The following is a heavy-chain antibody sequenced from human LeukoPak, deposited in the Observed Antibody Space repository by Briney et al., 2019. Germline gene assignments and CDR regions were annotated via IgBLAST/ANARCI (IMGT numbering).Heavy chain of an antibody. CDR1: GFTFSSYA. V-gene: IGHV3-23*01. CDR2: ISGSGGST. CDR3: AKDLAPAFIVVVPAALDP. Sequence: GALRLSCAASGFTFSSYAMSWVRQAPGKGLEWVSAISGSGGSTYYADSVKGRFTISRDNSKNTLYLQMNSLRAEDTAVYYCAKDLAPAFIVVVPAALDPWGQGTLVTVSS. D-gene: IGHD2-2*01. J-gene: IGHJ5*02.